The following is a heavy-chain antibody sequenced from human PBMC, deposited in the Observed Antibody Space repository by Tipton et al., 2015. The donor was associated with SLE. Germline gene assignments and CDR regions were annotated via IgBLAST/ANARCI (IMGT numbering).Heavy chain of an antibody. D-gene: IGHD5-24*01. V-gene: IGHV4-4*07. CDR2: VYSSGSA. Sequence: PGLVKPSETLSLMCTVSAGSISSYYWSWIRQPAGRGLEWIGRVYSSGSANYNPALISRVSMSVDISKNQFFLTLRSVTAADTAVYFCARGDVDWGQGTLVTVSS. CDR3: ARGDVD. CDR1: AGSISSYY. J-gene: IGHJ4*02.